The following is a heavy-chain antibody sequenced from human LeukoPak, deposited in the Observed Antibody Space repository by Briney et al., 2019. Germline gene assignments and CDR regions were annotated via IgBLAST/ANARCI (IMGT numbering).Heavy chain of an antibody. Sequence: SETLSLTCTVSGGSISSSSYYWGWIRQPPGKGLEWIGSIYYSGSTNYNPSLKSRVTISVDTSKNQFSLKLSSVTAADTAVYYCARQNVLLWFGEFKNPSIWFDPWGQGTLVTVSS. CDR3: ARQNVLLWFGEFKNPSIWFDP. CDR1: GGSISSSSYY. D-gene: IGHD3-10*01. CDR2: IYYSGST. J-gene: IGHJ5*02. V-gene: IGHV4-39*07.